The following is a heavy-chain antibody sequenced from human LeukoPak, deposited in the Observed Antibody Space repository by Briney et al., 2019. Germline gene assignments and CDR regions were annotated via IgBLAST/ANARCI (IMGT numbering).Heavy chain of an antibody. CDR3: ARDRGDCSSTSRSGLGYNWFDP. D-gene: IGHD2-2*01. V-gene: IGHV4-39*07. CDR1: GGSISSSSYY. Sequence: SETLSPTCTVSGGSISSSSYYWGWIRQPPGKGLEWIGSIYYSGSTYYNPSLKSRVTISVDTSKNQFSLELSSVTAADTAVYYCARDRGDCSSTSRSGLGYNWFDPWGQGTLVTVSS. J-gene: IGHJ5*02. CDR2: IYYSGST.